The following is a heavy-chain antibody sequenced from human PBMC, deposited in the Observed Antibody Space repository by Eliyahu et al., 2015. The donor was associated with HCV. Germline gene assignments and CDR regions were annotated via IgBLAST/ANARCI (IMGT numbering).Heavy chain of an antibody. CDR2: LSASSDRT. Sequence: EVQLLESGGGLVQPGGSLRLSCAASGFTFSSYPMTWVRQAPGKGLGWVSTLSASSDRTFYADSVKGRFTISRDNSKNALYLEMNSLRDEDTAVYYCAKDWNWGSGYWGQGTLVTVSS. J-gene: IGHJ4*02. D-gene: IGHD7-27*01. V-gene: IGHV3-23*01. CDR1: GFTFSSYP. CDR3: AKDWNWGSGY.